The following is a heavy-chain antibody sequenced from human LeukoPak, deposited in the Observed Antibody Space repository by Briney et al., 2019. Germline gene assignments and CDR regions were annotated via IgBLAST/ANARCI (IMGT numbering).Heavy chain of an antibody. Sequence: PSETLSLTCAVYGGSFSGYYWSWIRQPPKKGLEWIGEINHSESTNYNPSLKSRVTISVDTSKNQFSLKLNSVTAADTAVYYCARHYGPWGQGTLVTVSS. J-gene: IGHJ5*02. CDR2: INHSEST. V-gene: IGHV4-34*01. CDR1: GGSFSGYY. D-gene: IGHD3-16*01. CDR3: ARHYGP.